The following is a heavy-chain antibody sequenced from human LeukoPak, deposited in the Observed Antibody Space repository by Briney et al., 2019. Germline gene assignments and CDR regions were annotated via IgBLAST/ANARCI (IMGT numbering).Heavy chain of an antibody. V-gene: IGHV4-39*07. J-gene: IGHJ3*02. Sequence: SETLSLTCTVSGGSISSSSYYWGWIRQPPGKGLEWIGSIYYSGSTYYNPSLKSRVTISVDTSKNQFSLKLSSVTAADTAVYYCARADIAVAGTGDAFDIWGQGTMVTISS. CDR1: GGSISSSSYY. CDR3: ARADIAVAGTGDAFDI. D-gene: IGHD6-19*01. CDR2: IYYSGST.